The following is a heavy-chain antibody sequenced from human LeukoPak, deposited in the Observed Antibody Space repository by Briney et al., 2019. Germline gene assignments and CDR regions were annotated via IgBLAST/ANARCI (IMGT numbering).Heavy chain of an antibody. D-gene: IGHD3-10*01. CDR3: ARAHGDWLDP. CDR2: ISSSSSYI. J-gene: IGHJ5*02. Sequence: GGSLRLSCAASGFTFSSYSMNWVRQAPGKGLEWVSSISSSSSYIYYADSVKGRFTISRDNAKNSLYLQMNSLRAGDTAVYYCARAHGDWLDPWGQGTLVTVSS. V-gene: IGHV3-21*01. CDR1: GFTFSSYS.